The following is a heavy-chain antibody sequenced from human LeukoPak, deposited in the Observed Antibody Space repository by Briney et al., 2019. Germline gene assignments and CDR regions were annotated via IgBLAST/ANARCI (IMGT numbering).Heavy chain of an antibody. D-gene: IGHD3-3*01. CDR1: GFAFSSYS. V-gene: IGHV3-48*01. Sequence: GGSLRLSCAASGFAFSSYSMNWVRQAPGKGLEWVSYISSSSSTIYYADSVKGRFTISRDNAKNSLYLQMNSLRAEDTAVYYCARDPGYDFWSGDDAFDIWGQGTMVTVSS. CDR3: ARDPGYDFWSGDDAFDI. CDR2: ISSSSSTI. J-gene: IGHJ3*02.